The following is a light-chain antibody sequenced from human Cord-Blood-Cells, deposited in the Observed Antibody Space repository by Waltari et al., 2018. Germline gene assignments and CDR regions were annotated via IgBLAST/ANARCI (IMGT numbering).Light chain of an antibody. Sequence: QSVLTQPPSASGTPGQRVTISWSGSSSNIGSNTVNWYQQLPGTAPKLLIYSNNQRPSGVPDRFAGSKSGTSASRAISGLQSEDEADYYCAAWDDSLNGLYVFGTGTKVTVL. J-gene: IGLJ1*01. V-gene: IGLV1-44*01. CDR2: SNN. CDR3: AAWDDSLNGLYV. CDR1: SSNIGSNT.